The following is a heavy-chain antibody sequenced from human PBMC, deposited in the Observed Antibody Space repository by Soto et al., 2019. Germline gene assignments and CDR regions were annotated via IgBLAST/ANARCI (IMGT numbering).Heavy chain of an antibody. CDR3: FGVALERYSGYDLQEYYYYGMDV. D-gene: IGHD5-12*01. Sequence: SQTLSLTCAISGDSVSSNSAAWNWIRQSPSRGLEWLGRTYYRSKWYNDYAVSVKSRITINPDTSKNQFSLQQNSVTPEDTAVYYCFGVALERYSGYDLQEYYYYGMDVWGQGTTVTVSS. CDR2: TYYRSKWYN. J-gene: IGHJ6*02. CDR1: GDSVSSNSAA. V-gene: IGHV6-1*01.